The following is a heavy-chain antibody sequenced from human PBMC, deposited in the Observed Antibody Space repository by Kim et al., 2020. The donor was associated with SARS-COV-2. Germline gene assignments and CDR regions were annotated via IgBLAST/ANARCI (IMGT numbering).Heavy chain of an antibody. CDR2: TYYRSKWYN. J-gene: IGHJ4*02. V-gene: IGHV6-1*01. Sequence: SQTLSLTCAISGDSVSSNSAAWNWIRQSPSRGLEWLGRTYYRSKWYNDYAVSVKSRITINPDTSKNQFSLQLNSVTPEDTAVYYCAREVHMPDIVVVPAAPIDYWGQGTLVTVSS. D-gene: IGHD2-2*01. CDR3: AREVHMPDIVVVPAAPIDY. CDR1: GDSVSSNSAA.